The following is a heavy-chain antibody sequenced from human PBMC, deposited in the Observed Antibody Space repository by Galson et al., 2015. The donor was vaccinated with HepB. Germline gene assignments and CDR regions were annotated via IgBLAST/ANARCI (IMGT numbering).Heavy chain of an antibody. D-gene: IGHD1-26*01. CDR1: GFVFSTCA. V-gene: IGHV3-23*01. Sequence: SLRLSCAASGFVFSTCAMSWVRQAPGKGLEWVSAISGSGSTTFYASSVRGRFAISRDNSKNILYLQMNSLRAEDTAIYYCAKEPATVRHSAVFDYWGQGALVAVSP. J-gene: IGHJ4*02. CDR3: AKEPATVRHSAVFDY. CDR2: ISGSGSTT.